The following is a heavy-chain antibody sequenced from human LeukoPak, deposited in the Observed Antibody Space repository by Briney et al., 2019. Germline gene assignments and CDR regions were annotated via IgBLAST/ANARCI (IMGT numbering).Heavy chain of an antibody. J-gene: IGHJ5*02. CDR3: ARAGIQLSIYVWIDP. V-gene: IGHV1-18*04. Sequence: GASVKVSCKASGYTFTSYGISWVRQAPGQGLEWMGWISAYNGNTNYAQKLQGRVTMTTDTSTSTAYMELRSLRSDDTAVYYCARAGIQLSIYVWIDPWGQGTLVTVSS. CDR1: GYTFTSYG. CDR2: ISAYNGNT. D-gene: IGHD5-18*01.